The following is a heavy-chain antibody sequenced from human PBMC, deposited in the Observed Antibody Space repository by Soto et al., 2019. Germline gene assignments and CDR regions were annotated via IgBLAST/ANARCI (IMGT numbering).Heavy chain of an antibody. CDR3: AREAYYYGSGLDY. D-gene: IGHD3-10*01. Sequence: XGSLRLSCAASGFTFSSYAMHWVRQAPGKGLEWVAVISYDGSNKYYADSVKGRFTISRDNSKNTLYLQMNSLRAEDTAVYYCAREAYYYGSGLDYWGQGTLVTVSS. CDR1: GFTFSSYA. J-gene: IGHJ4*02. CDR2: ISYDGSNK. V-gene: IGHV3-30-3*01.